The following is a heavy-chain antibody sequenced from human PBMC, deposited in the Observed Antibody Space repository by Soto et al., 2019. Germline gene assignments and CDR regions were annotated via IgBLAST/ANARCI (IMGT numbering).Heavy chain of an antibody. J-gene: IGHJ5*02. D-gene: IGHD3-10*01. CDR1: GGSFRNYY. CDR2: VNHSGEA. V-gene: IGHV4-34*01. Sequence: PSETLSLTCGVYGGSFRNYYWIWVRQPPGKGLEWIGEVNHSGEATYNPSLQSRVTISLDTSNNHFSLKMTSLTAADTAIYFCKRAERFPRSWFDTWCPGTQVTVSS. CDR3: KRAERFPRSWFDT.